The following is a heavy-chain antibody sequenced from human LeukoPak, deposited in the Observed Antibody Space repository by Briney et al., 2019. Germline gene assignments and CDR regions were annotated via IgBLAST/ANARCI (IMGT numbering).Heavy chain of an antibody. D-gene: IGHD3-10*01. Sequence: SETLSLPCTVSGVYISNYFWSWIRQPPGKGLEWIGYVYYNGITNYNPSLKSRVSISLDTSKNQFSLKLNSVTAADTAVDYCAGQLRGPMVHWGQGTLVTVSS. CDR1: GVYISNYF. CDR2: VYYNGIT. J-gene: IGHJ4*02. V-gene: IGHV4-59*01. CDR3: AGQLRGPMVH.